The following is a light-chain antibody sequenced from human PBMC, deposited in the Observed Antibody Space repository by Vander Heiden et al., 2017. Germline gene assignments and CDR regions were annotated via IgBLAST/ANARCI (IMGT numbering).Light chain of an antibody. CDR2: WAS. Sequence: DIGMTQSPDSRAVSLGERATINCKSSQSVLYSCNNKNYLAWYQQKPGQPPKLLIYWASTRESGVPDRFSGSGSGTDFTLTISSLQAEDVAVYYCQQYYSTPWTFGQGTKVEIK. V-gene: IGKV4-1*01. CDR3: QQYYSTPWT. J-gene: IGKJ1*01. CDR1: QSVLYSCNNKNY.